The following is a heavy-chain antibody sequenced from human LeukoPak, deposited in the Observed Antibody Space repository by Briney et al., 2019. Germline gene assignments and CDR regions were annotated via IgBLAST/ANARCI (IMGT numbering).Heavy chain of an antibody. D-gene: IGHD3-10*01. CDR1: GGSISSYY. Sequence: PSETLSLTCTVSGGSISSYYWSWIRQPPGKGLEWIGYIHYIGSTNHNPSLKSRVSISVDTSKNQFSLKLSSAHAADTAVYYCASGGYYGSGPNWFDPWGQGTLVTVSS. CDR3: ASGGYYGSGPNWFDP. CDR2: IHYIGST. J-gene: IGHJ5*02. V-gene: IGHV4-59*08.